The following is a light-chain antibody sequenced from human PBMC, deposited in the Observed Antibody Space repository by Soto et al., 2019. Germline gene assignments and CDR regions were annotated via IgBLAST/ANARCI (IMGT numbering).Light chain of an antibody. Sequence: QSVLTQPASVSGSPGQSITISCTGTSSDVVGYNYVSWYQHHSGKAPKLLIYDVSNRPSGISNRFSGSKSDNTASLTISGLQPEDEADYYCSSYTTSNTRQIVFGTGTKVTVL. V-gene: IGLV2-14*03. CDR2: DVS. J-gene: IGLJ1*01. CDR1: SSDVVGYNY. CDR3: SSYTTSNTRQIV.